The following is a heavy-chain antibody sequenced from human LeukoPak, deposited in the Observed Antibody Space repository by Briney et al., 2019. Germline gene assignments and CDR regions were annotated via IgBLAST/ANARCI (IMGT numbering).Heavy chain of an antibody. CDR2: INHSGST. Sequence: SETLSLTCTVSGYSISSGYYWSWIRQPPGKGLEWIGEINHSGSTNYNPSLKSRVTISVDTSKNQFSLKLSSVTAADSAVYYCARESRSYSYGYVQGAFSFRIDYWGQGTLVTVSS. D-gene: IGHD5-18*01. CDR1: GYSISSGYY. CDR3: ARESRSYSYGYVQGAFSFRIDY. V-gene: IGHV4-38-2*02. J-gene: IGHJ4*02.